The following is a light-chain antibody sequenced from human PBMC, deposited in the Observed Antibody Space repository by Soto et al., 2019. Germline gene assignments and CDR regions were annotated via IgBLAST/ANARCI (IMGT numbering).Light chain of an antibody. CDR1: QSVSSN. J-gene: IGKJ5*01. CDR2: GAS. V-gene: IGKV3-11*01. Sequence: EIVLTQSPATLSVSPGERSTLSCRASQSVSSNVAWYQQKPGQAPRLLIYGASTRATGIPARFSGSGSGTDFTLTISSLEPDDFAVYYCQQRADWPITFGQGTRLEIK. CDR3: QQRADWPIT.